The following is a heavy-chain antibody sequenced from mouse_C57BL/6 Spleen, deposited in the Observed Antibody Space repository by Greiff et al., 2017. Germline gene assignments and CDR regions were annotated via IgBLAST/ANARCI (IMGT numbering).Heavy chain of an antibody. D-gene: IGHD2-4*01. CDR2: INPSSGYT. CDR1: GYTFTSYW. J-gene: IGHJ4*01. CDR3: ARPYYDYDAGRLYAMDY. Sequence: QVQLQQSGAELAKPGASVKLSCKASGYTFTSYWMHWVKQRPGQGLEWIGYINPSSGYTKYNQKFKDKATLTADKSTSTAYMQLSSLTYEASAVYYCARPYYDYDAGRLYAMDYWGQGTSVTVSS. V-gene: IGHV1-7*01.